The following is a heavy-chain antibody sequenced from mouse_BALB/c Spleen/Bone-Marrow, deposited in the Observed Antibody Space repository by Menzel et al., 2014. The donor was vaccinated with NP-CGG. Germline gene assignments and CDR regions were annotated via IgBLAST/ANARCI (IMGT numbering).Heavy chain of an antibody. J-gene: IGHJ4*01. Sequence: EVKVVESGGGLVQPGGSMKLSCVVSGFTFSNYWMNWVRQSPEKGLEWVAEIRLKSNNYATHYAESVKGRFTISRDDSKSSVYLQMNNLRAEDTGIYYCTRDGYYYHAMDYWGQGTSVTVSS. CDR1: GFTFSNYW. V-gene: IGHV6-6*02. CDR3: TRDGYYYHAMDY. CDR2: IRLKSNNYAT. D-gene: IGHD2-3*01.